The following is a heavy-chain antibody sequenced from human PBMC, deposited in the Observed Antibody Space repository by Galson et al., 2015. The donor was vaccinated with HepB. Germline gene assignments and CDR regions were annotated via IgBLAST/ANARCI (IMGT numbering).Heavy chain of an antibody. CDR1: GDSISSHY. CDR3: ARRTYLMVRGISTFYFDY. Sequence: LSLTCSVSGDSISSHYWSWIRQSPGKGLEWIGYIYYSGNTNYNPSLESRVTISLDTSKNQFSLKLSSVTAADTAVYYCARRTYLMVRGISTFYFDYWGQGTLVTVSS. J-gene: IGHJ4*02. CDR2: IYYSGNT. D-gene: IGHD3-10*01. V-gene: IGHV4-59*08.